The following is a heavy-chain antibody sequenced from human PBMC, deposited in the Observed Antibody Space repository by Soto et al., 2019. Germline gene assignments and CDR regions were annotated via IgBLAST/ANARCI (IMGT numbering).Heavy chain of an antibody. V-gene: IGHV4-30-4*08. D-gene: IGHD2-21*02. CDR2: IHYSGSI. J-gene: IGHJ6*02. CDR3: AREDDGGDRDYYGLDV. CDR1: GGSISYEYYH. Sequence: QVQLQQSGPGLVKPSQTLSLTCTVSGGSISYEYYHWTWIRQSPGKGLEWIGYIHYSGSIIYNPSFKSRVTIAADTSNNQCSLQLCSVTAADTAVYFCAREDDGGDRDYYGLDVWGQGTTVTVSS.